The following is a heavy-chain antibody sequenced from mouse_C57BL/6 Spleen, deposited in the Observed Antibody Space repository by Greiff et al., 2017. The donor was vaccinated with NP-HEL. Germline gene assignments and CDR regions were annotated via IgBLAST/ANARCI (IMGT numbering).Heavy chain of an antibody. CDR2: ISYDGSN. Sequence: ESGPGLVKPSQSLSLTCSVTGYSITSGYYWNWIRQFPGNKLEWMGYISYDGSNNYNPSLKNRISITRDTSKNQFFLKLNSVTTEDTATYYCARANWYYYAMDYWGQGTSVTVSS. V-gene: IGHV3-6*01. J-gene: IGHJ4*01. CDR3: ARANWYYYAMDY. D-gene: IGHD4-1*02. CDR1: GYSITSGYY.